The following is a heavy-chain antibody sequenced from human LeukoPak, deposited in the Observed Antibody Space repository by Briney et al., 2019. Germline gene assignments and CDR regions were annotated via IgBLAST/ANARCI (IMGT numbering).Heavy chain of an antibody. V-gene: IGHV4-4*02. Sequence: SETLSLTCAVSGDSISSSNWWSWVRPPPGKGLEWIGEIYHSGSTNYNPSLKSRVTISVDKSKNQFSLELSSVTAADTAVYYCARRDLRYKGRFDYWGQGTLVTVSS. D-gene: IGHD5-24*01. J-gene: IGHJ4*02. CDR2: IYHSGST. CDR1: GDSISSSNW. CDR3: ARRDLRYKGRFDY.